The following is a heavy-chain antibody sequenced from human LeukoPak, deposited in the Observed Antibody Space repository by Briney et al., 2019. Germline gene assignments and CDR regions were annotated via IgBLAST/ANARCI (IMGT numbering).Heavy chain of an antibody. CDR1: GYTSSNYC. CDR3: VREGRGPQTDY. J-gene: IGHJ4*02. D-gene: IGHD3-10*01. V-gene: IGHV1-2*02. CDR2: FNPTYSIP. Sequence: GASVKVSCKASGYTSSNYCIHWLRQAPGQGFEWMGIFNPTYSIPIYAPTFEGRVTMTRDTSISTAYMEVSRLRSDDTAVYYCVREGRGPQTDYWGQGALVTVSS.